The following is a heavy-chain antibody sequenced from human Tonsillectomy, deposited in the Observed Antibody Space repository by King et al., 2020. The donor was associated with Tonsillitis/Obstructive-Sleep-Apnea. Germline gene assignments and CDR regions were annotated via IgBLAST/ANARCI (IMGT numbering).Heavy chain of an antibody. CDR3: AKAPYGGDAFDI. Sequence: EVQLVESGGGVVQPGGSLRLSCAASGFTFDDYAMHWVRQAPGKGLEWVSLISGDGGSTYYADSVKGRFTISRDSSKNSLYLQINSLRTEDTSLYYCAKAPYGGDAFDIWVQGTMVTVSS. D-gene: IGHD4-23*01. V-gene: IGHV3-43*02. CDR2: ISGDGGST. CDR1: GFTFDDYA. J-gene: IGHJ3*02.